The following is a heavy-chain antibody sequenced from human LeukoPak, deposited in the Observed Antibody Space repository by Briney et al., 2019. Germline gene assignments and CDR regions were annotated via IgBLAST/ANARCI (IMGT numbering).Heavy chain of an antibody. Sequence: SVKVSCKASGGTLSSYAISWVRHAPGRGLEWVGRIIPIFSTANYAQKLQGRVTITTDESTSTAYTELSRLRSEDTAVYYCARQGTWIQLWENPYYFDSWGQGTLVTVSS. CDR3: ARQGTWIQLWENPYYFDS. CDR2: IIPIFSTA. J-gene: IGHJ4*02. CDR1: GGTLSSYA. D-gene: IGHD5-18*01. V-gene: IGHV1-69*05.